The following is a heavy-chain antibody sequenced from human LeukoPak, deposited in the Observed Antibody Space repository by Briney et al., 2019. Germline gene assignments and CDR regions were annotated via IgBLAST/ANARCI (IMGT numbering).Heavy chain of an antibody. Sequence: SETLSLTCAVPGYSISSGYQWAWIRQSPGKGLEWIGGIYHSGSAHYNPSLKSRVTISVETSKNQFSLKMYSVTAADTAVYYCARDPRWLTPDCTSTSCYENYFDPWGQGTLVTVSS. CDR3: ARDPRWLTPDCTSTSCYENYFDP. V-gene: IGHV4-38-2*02. CDR1: GYSISSGYQ. CDR2: IYHSGSA. D-gene: IGHD2-2*01. J-gene: IGHJ5*02.